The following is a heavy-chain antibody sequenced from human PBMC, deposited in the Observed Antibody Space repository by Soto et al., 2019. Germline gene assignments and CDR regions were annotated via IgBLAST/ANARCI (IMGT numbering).Heavy chain of an antibody. Sequence: EVQLLESGGGLVQPGGSLRLSCTASEFTFSNYAMSWVRQAPGKGLEWVSAISASGAATYYVDSVKGRFTFSRDNSKNTLYLQMNSLRAEDTALYYCAKSARGDGYKNAFDIWGQGTMVTVSS. D-gene: IGHD5-12*01. CDR3: AKSARGDGYKNAFDI. V-gene: IGHV3-23*01. J-gene: IGHJ3*02. CDR1: EFTFSNYA. CDR2: ISASGAAT.